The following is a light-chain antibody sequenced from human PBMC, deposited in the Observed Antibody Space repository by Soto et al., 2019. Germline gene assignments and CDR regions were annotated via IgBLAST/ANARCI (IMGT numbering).Light chain of an antibody. V-gene: IGKV3-11*01. CDR2: DAS. CDR1: QSVSSY. Sequence: EIVLTQSPATLSLSPGERATLSCRASQSVSSYLAWYQQKPGQAPRLLIYDASNRATGIPARFSGSGSGTDFTLPISSLEPEDFAVYYCQQRSNWPLTFGGGTKGEIK. CDR3: QQRSNWPLT. J-gene: IGKJ4*01.